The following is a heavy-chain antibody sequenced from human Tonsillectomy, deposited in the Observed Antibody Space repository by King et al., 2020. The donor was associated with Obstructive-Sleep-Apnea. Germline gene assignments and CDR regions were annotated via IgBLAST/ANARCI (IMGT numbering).Heavy chain of an antibody. Sequence: QLVQSGGGLVQAGGSLRLSCTASGFTVSSNYMSWDRQAPGKGLEWVSVIYSGGSTYYADSVKGRFTISRHNSKNTVYLQMNSLRTEDTAVYFCARGSGNYYDSSGYYYPFDYWGQGTLVTVSS. CDR1: GFTVSSNY. CDR2: IYSGGST. J-gene: IGHJ4*02. V-gene: IGHV3-53*04. D-gene: IGHD3-22*01. CDR3: ARGSGNYYDSSGYYYPFDY.